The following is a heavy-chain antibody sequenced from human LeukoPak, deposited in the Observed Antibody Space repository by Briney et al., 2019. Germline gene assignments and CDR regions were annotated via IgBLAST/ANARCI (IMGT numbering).Heavy chain of an antibody. V-gene: IGHV3-23*01. Sequence: GGSLRLSCAASGFTFSSYSMSWVRQAPGKGLEWVSSISGGGAGTYYADSVRGRFTISRDNSKNTLYLQMNSLRAEDTALYYCAKDFVRYNIQFDYWGQGALVTVSS. CDR2: ISGGGAGT. CDR1: GFTFSSYS. CDR3: AKDFVRYNIQFDY. J-gene: IGHJ4*02. D-gene: IGHD1-1*01.